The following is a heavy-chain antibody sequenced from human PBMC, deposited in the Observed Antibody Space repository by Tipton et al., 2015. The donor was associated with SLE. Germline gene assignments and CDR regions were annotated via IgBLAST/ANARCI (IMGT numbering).Heavy chain of an antibody. Sequence: TLSLTCTVSDGPISNFHCSWIRQSPGKGLEWIGNIYYSGSTNYNPSLKSRVTISVDTSKNQFSLKLSSVTAADTAVYYCARGGSRGFDYWGQGTLVTVSS. CDR1: DGPISNFH. CDR2: IYYSGST. D-gene: IGHD3-10*01. CDR3: ARGGSRGFDY. J-gene: IGHJ4*02. V-gene: IGHV4-59*01.